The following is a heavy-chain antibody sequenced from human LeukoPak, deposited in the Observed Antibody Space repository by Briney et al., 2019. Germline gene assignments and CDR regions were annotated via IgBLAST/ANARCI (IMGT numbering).Heavy chain of an antibody. V-gene: IGHV3-20*04. CDR2: INWNGGST. CDR3: ARDRIAARLRRGAYFDY. J-gene: IGHJ4*02. Sequence: GGSLRLSCAASGFTFDDYGMSWVRQAPGKGLEWVSGINWNGGSTGYADSVKGRFTISRDNAKNSLYLQMNSLRAEDTALYYCARDRIAARLRRGAYFDYWGQGTLVTVSS. D-gene: IGHD6-6*01. CDR1: GFTFDDYG.